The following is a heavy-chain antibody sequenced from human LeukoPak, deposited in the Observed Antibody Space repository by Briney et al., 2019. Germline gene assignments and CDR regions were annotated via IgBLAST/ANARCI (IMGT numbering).Heavy chain of an antibody. CDR3: ARGGEGMVTPIIGHDY. CDR2: IYYSGST. D-gene: IGHD4-23*01. CDR1: GGSISSYY. Sequence: SETLSLTCTVSGGSISSYYWSWIRQPPGKGLEWIGSIYYSGSTNYNPSLKSRVTISVDTSKNQFSLKLSSVTAADTAVYYCARGGEGMVTPIIGHDYWGQGTLVTVSS. V-gene: IGHV4-59*01. J-gene: IGHJ4*02.